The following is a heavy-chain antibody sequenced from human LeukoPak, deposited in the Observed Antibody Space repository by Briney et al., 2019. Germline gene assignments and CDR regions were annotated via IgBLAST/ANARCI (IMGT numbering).Heavy chain of an antibody. CDR2: IYTSGST. Sequence: SETLSLTCTVSGGSISSYYWSWIRQPAGKGLEWIGRIYTSGSTNYNPSLKSRVTISVDTSKNQFSLKLSSVTAADTAVYYCAVTAARPNWFDPWGQGTLVTVSS. CDR3: AVTAARPNWFDP. D-gene: IGHD6-6*01. J-gene: IGHJ5*02. CDR1: GGSISSYY. V-gene: IGHV4-4*07.